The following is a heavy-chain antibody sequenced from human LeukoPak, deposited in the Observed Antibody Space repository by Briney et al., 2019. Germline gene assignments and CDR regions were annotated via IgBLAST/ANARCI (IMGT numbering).Heavy chain of an antibody. CDR1: GGLISRIEYY. Sequence: SHTLSLTCTVSGGLISRIEYYWGWVRQSPVKGLEWLGHIYHTGTTLYSPHLNNRLTISVDSSKNQFSLTLNSVTAADTAVYYCASVSVWGLATHTGGSFDYWGRGILVTVSS. V-gene: IGHV4-30-4*01. CDR3: ASVSVWGLATHTGGSFDY. CDR2: IYHTGTT. D-gene: IGHD2-15*01. J-gene: IGHJ4*02.